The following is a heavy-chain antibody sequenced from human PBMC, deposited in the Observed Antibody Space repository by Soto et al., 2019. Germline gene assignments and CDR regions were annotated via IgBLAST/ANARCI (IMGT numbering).Heavy chain of an antibody. CDR2: ISSSSSYI. J-gene: IGHJ6*02. CDR3: ERDDLPAPAFYGMDV. D-gene: IGHD2-2*01. V-gene: IGHV3-21*01. CDR1: GFTFSSYS. Sequence: GGSLRLSCAASGFTFSSYSMNWVRQAPGKGLEWVSSISSSSSYIYYADSVKGRFTISRDNAKNSLYLQMNSLRAEDPAVYYCERDDLPAPAFYGMDVCGQGPTVTVYS.